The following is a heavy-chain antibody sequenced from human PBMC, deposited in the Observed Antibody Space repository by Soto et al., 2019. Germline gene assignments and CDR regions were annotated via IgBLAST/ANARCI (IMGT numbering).Heavy chain of an antibody. J-gene: IGHJ4*02. D-gene: IGHD3-9*01. CDR3: ARDEYDILTGYFYFDY. CDR1: GYTFTSYA. CDR2: INAGNGNT. Sequence: ASVKVSCKASGYTFTSYAMHWVRQAPGQRLEWMGWINAGNGNTKYSQKFQGRVTITRDTSASTAYMELSSLRSEDTAVYYCARDEYDILTGYFYFDYWGQGTLVTVSS. V-gene: IGHV1-3*01.